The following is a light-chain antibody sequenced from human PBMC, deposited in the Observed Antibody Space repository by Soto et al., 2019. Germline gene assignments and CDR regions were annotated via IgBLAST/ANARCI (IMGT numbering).Light chain of an antibody. CDR3: QKYDSAPRT. CDR1: QDISAY. CDR2: AAA. Sequence: DIQMTQSPSSLSASVGDRVTITCRASQDISAYLAWYQQRPGKVLTLLIYAAATLQSGVPSRFSGSGSGTDFTLTISGLQPEDVAYYYCQKYDSAPRTFGQGTKVDIK. V-gene: IGKV1-27*01. J-gene: IGKJ1*01.